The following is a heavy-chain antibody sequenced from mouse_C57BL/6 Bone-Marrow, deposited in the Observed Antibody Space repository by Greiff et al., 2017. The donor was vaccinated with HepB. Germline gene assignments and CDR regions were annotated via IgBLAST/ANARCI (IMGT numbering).Heavy chain of an antibody. J-gene: IGHJ3*01. CDR3: ARDGYGPAY. CDR1: GFTFSSYA. CDR2: ISDGGSYT. V-gene: IGHV5-4*01. Sequence: DVKLVESGGGLVKPGGSLKLSCAASGFTFSSYAMSWVRQTPEKRLEWVATISDGGSYTYYPDNVKGRFTISRDNAKNNLYLQMSHLKSEDTAMDYCARDGYGPAYWAQGTLATVSA. D-gene: IGHD1-1*02.